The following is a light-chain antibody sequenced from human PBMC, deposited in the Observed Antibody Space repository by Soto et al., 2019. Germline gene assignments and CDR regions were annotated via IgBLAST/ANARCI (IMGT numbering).Light chain of an antibody. Sequence: DIQMTQSPSTLSASVGDRVTITCRASQSISSWLAWYQQKPGKPPKLLIYGVSSLESGVPSRFNGSGPGTEDSLANSSLQPDDFATEYCQQYKSHPPTFGQGTKLEIK. CDR1: QSISSW. J-gene: IGKJ2*01. CDR3: QQYKSHPPT. CDR2: GVS. V-gene: IGKV1-5*01.